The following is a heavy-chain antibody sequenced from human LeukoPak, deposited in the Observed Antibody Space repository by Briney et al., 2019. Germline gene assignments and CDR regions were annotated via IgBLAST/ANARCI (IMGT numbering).Heavy chain of an antibody. CDR2: ISYDGSTK. J-gene: IGHJ6*03. D-gene: IGHD3-10*01. CDR1: GFTFSTYG. CDR3: AKNYGSGSSVKYYYYMDV. Sequence: GGSLRLSCTASGFTFSTYGMHWVRQAPGKGLEWVTLISYDGSTKYYSDSVKGRFTLSRDNFKNTLYLQMNSLRVEDTAVYYCAKNYGSGSSVKYYYYMDVWGKGTTVTVSS. V-gene: IGHV3-30*18.